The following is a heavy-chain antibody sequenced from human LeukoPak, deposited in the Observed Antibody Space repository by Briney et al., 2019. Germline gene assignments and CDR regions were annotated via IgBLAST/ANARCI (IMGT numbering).Heavy chain of an antibody. J-gene: IGHJ4*02. CDR2: IKQDGSEK. Sequence: PGGSLRLSCAASGFTFSSYWMSWVRQAPGKGLEWVANIKQDGSEKYYVDSVKGRFTISRDNAKNSLYLQMNSLRAEDTAVYYCARDPSHCSGGSCYSVYWGQGTLVTVSS. CDR3: ARDPSHCSGGSCYSVY. CDR1: GFTFSSYW. V-gene: IGHV3-7*01. D-gene: IGHD2-15*01.